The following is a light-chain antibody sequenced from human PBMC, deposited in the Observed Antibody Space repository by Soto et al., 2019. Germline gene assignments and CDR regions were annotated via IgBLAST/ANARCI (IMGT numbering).Light chain of an antibody. CDR2: EVS. CDR3: MQSTQLPPT. V-gene: IGKV2D-29*02. Sequence: VMTQTPLSLSVTPGQPASVSCKSSHSLLHITGETFLFWYLQKPGQSPQLLIYEVSTRVSGVPDRFSGSGSGTDSTLEISRVETDDVGIYYCMQSTQLPPTFGQGTRLEI. J-gene: IGKJ5*01. CDR1: HSLLHITGETF.